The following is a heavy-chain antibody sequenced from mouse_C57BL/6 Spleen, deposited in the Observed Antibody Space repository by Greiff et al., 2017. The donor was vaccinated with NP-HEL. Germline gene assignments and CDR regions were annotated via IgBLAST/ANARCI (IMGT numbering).Heavy chain of an antibody. D-gene: IGHD1-1*01. CDR3: VRHGDYYGSSYDWYFEV. Sequence: EVQLVESGGGLVQPKGSLKLSCAASGFSFNTYAMNWVRQAPGKGLEWVARIRSKSNNYATYYADSVKDRFTISRDDSESMLYLQMNNLKTEDTAMYYCVRHGDYYGSSYDWYFEVWGTGATVTVSS. CDR2: IRSKSNNYAT. V-gene: IGHV10-1*01. CDR1: GFSFNTYA. J-gene: IGHJ1*03.